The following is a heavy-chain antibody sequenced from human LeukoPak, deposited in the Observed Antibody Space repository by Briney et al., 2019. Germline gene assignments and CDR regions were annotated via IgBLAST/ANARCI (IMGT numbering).Heavy chain of an antibody. D-gene: IGHD3-22*01. Sequence: ASVKVSCKASGYTFTSYYMHWVRQAPGQGLEWMGIINPSGGSTSYAQKFQGRVTMTRDTSTSTVYMELSSLRSEDTAAYYCARSFYYDSSGYHYLDYWGQGTLVTVSS. J-gene: IGHJ4*02. CDR1: GYTFTSYY. CDR3: ARSFYYDSSGYHYLDY. CDR2: INPSGGST. V-gene: IGHV1-46*01.